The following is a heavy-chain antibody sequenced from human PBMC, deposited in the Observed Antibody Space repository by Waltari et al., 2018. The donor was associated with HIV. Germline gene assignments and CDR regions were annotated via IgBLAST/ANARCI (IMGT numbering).Heavy chain of an antibody. CDR2: ISASGTRT. CDR3: ARVPLDILTGFDPYYFES. Sequence: EVQLVESGGGLVQPGGSLRVSCAGSRFNCSKYAMGWVRQSPGKGLDWVSAISASGTRTYYADSVKGRFTVSRDNSKNTLNLQMRSLRAEDTAVYYCARVPLDILTGFDPYYFESWGQGTLVTVSS. CDR1: RFNCSKYA. D-gene: IGHD3-9*01. V-gene: IGHV3-23*04. J-gene: IGHJ4*02.